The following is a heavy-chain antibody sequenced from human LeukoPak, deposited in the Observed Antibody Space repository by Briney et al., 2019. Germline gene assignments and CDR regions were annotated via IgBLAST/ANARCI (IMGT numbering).Heavy chain of an antibody. CDR2: INPNSGGT. Sequence: ASVKVSCKASGYTFTRYYMHWVRQAPGQGLEWMGWINPNSGGTNYAQKFQGRVTMTRDTSISTAYMELSRLRSDDTAVYYCARELEGYYYDLDYWGQGTLVTVSS. V-gene: IGHV1-2*02. D-gene: IGHD3-22*01. J-gene: IGHJ4*02. CDR3: ARELEGYYYDLDY. CDR1: GYTFTRYY.